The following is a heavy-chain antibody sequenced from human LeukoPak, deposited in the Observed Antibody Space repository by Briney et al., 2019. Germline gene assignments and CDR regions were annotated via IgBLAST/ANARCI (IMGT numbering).Heavy chain of an antibody. D-gene: IGHD2-2*01. CDR3: ARGVVVVPAAINDYYYYMDV. J-gene: IGHJ6*03. V-gene: IGHV4-4*07. CDR1: GGSISSYY. CDR2: IYTSGST. Sequence: SETLSLTCTVSGGSISSYYWSWIRQPAGKGLEWIGRIYTSGSTNYNPSLKSRVTMSVDTSKNQFSLKLSSVTAADTAVYYCARGVVVVPAAINDYYYYMDVWGKGTTVTVSS.